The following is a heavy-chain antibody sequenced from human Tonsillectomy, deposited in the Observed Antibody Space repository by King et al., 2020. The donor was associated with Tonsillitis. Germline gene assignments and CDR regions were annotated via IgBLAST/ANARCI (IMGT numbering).Heavy chain of an antibody. CDR3: ARVGWSGIVVLTYYFDY. J-gene: IGHJ4*02. V-gene: IGHV4-59*01. Sequence: VQLQESGPGLVKPSETLSLTCTVSVCSISSYYCSWIRQPPGKGLDWVGYIYYSGRTNYNPYLQSRVTISVDKSKNQFSLKLSSVTAADTAVYYCARVGWSGIVVLTYYFDYWGQGTLVTVSS. CDR1: VCSISSYY. CDR2: IYYSGRT. D-gene: IGHD2-15*01.